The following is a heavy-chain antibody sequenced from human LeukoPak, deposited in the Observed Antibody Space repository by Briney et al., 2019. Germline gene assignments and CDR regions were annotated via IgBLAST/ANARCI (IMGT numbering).Heavy chain of an antibody. V-gene: IGHV3-23*01. CDR3: ARVTYGSGTYGAFDY. CDR1: GFTFSSYE. D-gene: IGHD3-10*01. J-gene: IGHJ4*02. Sequence: GGSLRLSCAASGFTFSSYEMNWVRQAPGKGLEWVSTISGSGDNTYYADSVKGRFTISRDNSKNTLYLQMNSLRAEDTAVYYCARVTYGSGTYGAFDYWGQGTLVTVSS. CDR2: ISGSGDNT.